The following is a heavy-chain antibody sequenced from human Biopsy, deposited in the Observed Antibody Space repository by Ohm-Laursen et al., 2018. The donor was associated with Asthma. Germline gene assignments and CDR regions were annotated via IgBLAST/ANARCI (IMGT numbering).Heavy chain of an antibody. CDR2: ISYDGSSI. CDR3: ARAGESDLVGGLDV. Sequence: SLRLSCAASGFSFSEFVMHWVRQAPGKGLEWVAVISYDGSSIYYADSVKGRFTISRDNSRNTLYLQKNSLRADDTAVYYCARAGESDLVGGLDVWGQGTTVIVS. CDR1: GFSFSEFV. D-gene: IGHD2-21*01. V-gene: IGHV3-30-3*01. J-gene: IGHJ6*02.